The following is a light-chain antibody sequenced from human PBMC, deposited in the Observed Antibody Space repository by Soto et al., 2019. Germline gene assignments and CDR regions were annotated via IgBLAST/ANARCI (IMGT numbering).Light chain of an antibody. CDR3: QQYGTSPWT. V-gene: IGKV3-20*01. Sequence: EIVLTQSPGTLSLSPGETATLSCRASQTVSSTYLAWYQQKPGQAPRLLINAASSRATGIPDRFSGSGSGTDFTLTIRRLEPEDFAVYFCQQYGTSPWTFGQGTKVDIK. CDR2: AAS. J-gene: IGKJ1*01. CDR1: QTVSSTY.